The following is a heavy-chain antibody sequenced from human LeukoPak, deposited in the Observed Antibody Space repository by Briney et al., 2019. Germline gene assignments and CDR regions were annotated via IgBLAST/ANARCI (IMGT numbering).Heavy chain of an antibody. CDR2: ISAYNGNT. Sequence: ASVKVSCKASGGTFSSYAISWVRQAPGQGLEWMGWISAYNGNTNYAQKLQGRVTMTTDTSTSTAYMELRSLRSDDTAVYYCARDCSSTSCYTGVGNWFDPWGQGTLVTVSS. D-gene: IGHD2-2*02. J-gene: IGHJ5*02. CDR3: ARDCSSTSCYTGVGNWFDP. CDR1: GGTFSSYA. V-gene: IGHV1-18*01.